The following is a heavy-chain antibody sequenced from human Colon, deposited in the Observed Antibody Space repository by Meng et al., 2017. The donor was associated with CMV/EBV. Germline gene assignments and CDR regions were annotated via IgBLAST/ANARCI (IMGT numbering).Heavy chain of an antibody. CDR3: ASLSGGDFDY. CDR1: GYDFSRYC. Sequence: QVQLVQSGVEMKKFGASVQVSCKASGYDFSRYCITWVRQAPGQGLEWLGVINPITGGTNYAQKFQGRVTMTRDTSMNTAYMELSRLRSDDTAVYYCASLSGGDFDYWGQGTLVTVSS. J-gene: IGHJ4*02. CDR2: INPITGGT. V-gene: IGHV1-2*02. D-gene: IGHD1-26*01.